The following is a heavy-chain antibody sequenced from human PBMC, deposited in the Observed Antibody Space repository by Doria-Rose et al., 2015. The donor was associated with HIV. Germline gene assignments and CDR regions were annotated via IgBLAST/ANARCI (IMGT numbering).Heavy chain of an antibody. CDR3: ARIKSSRWYHKYYFDF. CDR1: GVSLSSPGMG. V-gene: IGHV2-26*01. CDR2: IFSDDER. Sequence: QVTLKESGPVLVKPTETLTLTCTVSGVSLSSPGMGVSWIRQPPGKALEWHAHIFSDDERSYKTSLKSRLTSSRGTSKSQVVLTMTDMDPVDTATYYCARIKSSRWYHKYYFDFWGQGTLVIVSA. D-gene: IGHD6-13*01. J-gene: IGHJ4*02.